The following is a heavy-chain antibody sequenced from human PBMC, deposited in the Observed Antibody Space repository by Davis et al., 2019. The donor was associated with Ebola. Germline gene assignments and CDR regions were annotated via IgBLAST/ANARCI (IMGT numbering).Heavy chain of an antibody. D-gene: IGHD3-3*01. CDR3: ARGPTVRFVEWFLSTHGMDV. CDR1: GGSISSSSYY. V-gene: IGHV4-39*01. Sequence: SETLSLTCTVSGGSISSSSYYCGWIRQPPGKGLEWIGSIYYSGSTYYNPSLKSRVTISVDTSKNQFSLKLSSVTAADTAVYYCARGPTVRFVEWFLSTHGMDVWGQGTTVTVSS. J-gene: IGHJ6*02. CDR2: IYYSGST.